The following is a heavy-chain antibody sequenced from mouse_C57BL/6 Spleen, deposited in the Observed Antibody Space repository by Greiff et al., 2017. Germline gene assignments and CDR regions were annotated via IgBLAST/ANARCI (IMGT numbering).Heavy chain of an antibody. Sequence: QVHVKQSGAELVRPGASVTLSCKASGYTFTDYEMHWVKQTPVHGLEWIGAIDPETGGTAYNQKFKGKAILTADKSSSTAYMELRSLTSEDSAVYYCTNWDWFAYWGQGTLVTVSA. J-gene: IGHJ3*01. CDR2: IDPETGGT. D-gene: IGHD4-1*01. V-gene: IGHV1-15*01. CDR1: GYTFTDYE. CDR3: TNWDWFAY.